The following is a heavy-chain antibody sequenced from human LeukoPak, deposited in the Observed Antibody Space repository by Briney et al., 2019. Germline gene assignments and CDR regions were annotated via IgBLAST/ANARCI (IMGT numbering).Heavy chain of an antibody. D-gene: IGHD6-13*01. V-gene: IGHV5-51*01. CDR2: IYPGDLRV. CDR1: GYSFTSYW. CDR3: ACRDLTSTWSFP. J-gene: IGHJ5*02. Sequence: GESLKISYKGSGYSFTSYWIGWVRQMPGKGLEWMGVIYPGDLRVRYNPSFQGQVAISVDKSINTAYLQWVSLRASDSAMYYCACRDLTSTWSFPWGQGTLVTVSS.